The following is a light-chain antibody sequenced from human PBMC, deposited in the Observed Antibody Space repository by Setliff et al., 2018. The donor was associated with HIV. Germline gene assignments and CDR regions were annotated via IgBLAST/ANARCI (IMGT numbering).Light chain of an antibody. CDR1: SGSVSTRYY. Sequence: QTVVTKEPSFSVSPGGTITLTCGLSSGSVSTRYYPSWYQQTPGQPPRTLIYNTNIRSSGVPDRFSGSILGNKAALTITGAQADDESDYYCVLFMVSDNHVVFGGGTQLTVL. CDR2: NTN. J-gene: IGLJ2*01. V-gene: IGLV8-61*01. CDR3: VLFMVSDNHVV.